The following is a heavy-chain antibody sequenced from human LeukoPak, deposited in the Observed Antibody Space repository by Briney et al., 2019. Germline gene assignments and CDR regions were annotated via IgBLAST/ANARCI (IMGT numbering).Heavy chain of an antibody. V-gene: IGHV3-33*01. J-gene: IGHJ4*02. CDR1: GFTFSTYG. CDR3: ARNSPPYFLGSGSL. CDR2: IWFDGSNK. Sequence: GGSLRLSCAAFGFTFSTYGMEWVRQAPGKGVEWVAVIWFDGSNKYYADSVKGRFTMYRDNSKNRVYLQMTSLRAEDTALYYCARNSPPYFLGSGSLWGQGTLVTVSS. D-gene: IGHD3-10*01.